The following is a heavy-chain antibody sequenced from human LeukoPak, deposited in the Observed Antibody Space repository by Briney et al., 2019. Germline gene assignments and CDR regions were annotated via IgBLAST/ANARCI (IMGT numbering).Heavy chain of an antibody. Sequence: GGSLRLSCGASGFTFSSFGMHWVRQAPGKGLEWVAFIRFDRSNKYYADSVKGRFTISRDNSKNTLYLQMNSLRAEDTAVYYCAKDMGDILTGYYLSYWGQGTLVTVSS. D-gene: IGHD3-9*01. V-gene: IGHV3-30*02. CDR2: IRFDRSNK. J-gene: IGHJ4*02. CDR3: AKDMGDILTGYYLSY. CDR1: GFTFSSFG.